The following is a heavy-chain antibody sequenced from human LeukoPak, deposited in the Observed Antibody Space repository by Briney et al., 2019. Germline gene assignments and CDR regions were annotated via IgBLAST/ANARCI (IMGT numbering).Heavy chain of an antibody. J-gene: IGHJ3*02. CDR3: ARDLGYKDYVSAFDI. D-gene: IGHD5-24*01. CDR2: INWIGGTT. Sequence: PGGSLRLSCAASGFTFDDYGMSWVRQAPGKGLEWISGINWIGGTTGYAVSVKGRFTISRDSAKNSLYLQMNSLRAEGTAFYYCARDLGYKDYVSAFDIWGQGTMVTVSS. V-gene: IGHV3-20*04. CDR1: GFTFDDYG.